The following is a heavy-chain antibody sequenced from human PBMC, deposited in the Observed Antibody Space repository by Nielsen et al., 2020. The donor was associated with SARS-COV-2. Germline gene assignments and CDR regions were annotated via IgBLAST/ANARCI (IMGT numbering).Heavy chain of an antibody. Sequence: GESLKISCAASGFTFSSYIMNWVRQAPGKGLEWVSSISSSSSYIYYADSVKGRFTISRDNAKNSLYLQMNSLRAEDTAVYYCARDLSPDYWGQGTLVTVSS. CDR3: ARDLSPDY. V-gene: IGHV3-21*01. CDR2: ISSSSSYI. CDR1: GFTFSSYI. J-gene: IGHJ4*02.